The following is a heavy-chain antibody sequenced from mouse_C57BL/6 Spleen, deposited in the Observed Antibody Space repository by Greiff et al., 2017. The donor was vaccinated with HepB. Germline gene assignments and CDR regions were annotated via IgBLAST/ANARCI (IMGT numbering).Heavy chain of an antibody. D-gene: IGHD2-4*01. CDR2: INYDGSST. V-gene: IGHV5-16*01. CDR3: ARGSSIYYDYDEGFAY. J-gene: IGHJ3*01. Sequence: DVMLVESEGGLVQPGSSMKLSCTASGFTFSDYYMAWVRQVPEKGLEWVANINYDGSSTYYLDSLKSRFIISRDNAKNILYLQMSSLKSEDTATYYCARGSSIYYDYDEGFAYWGQGTLVTVSA. CDR1: GFTFSDYY.